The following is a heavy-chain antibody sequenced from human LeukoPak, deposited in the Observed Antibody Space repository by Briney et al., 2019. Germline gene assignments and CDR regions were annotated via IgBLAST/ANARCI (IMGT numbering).Heavy chain of an antibody. CDR3: ARAVPTGYSSGWSVFDY. CDR1: GFTFSSYE. D-gene: IGHD6-19*01. J-gene: IGHJ4*02. CDR2: ISSSGSTI. Sequence: PGGSLRLSCAASGFTFSSYEMNWVRQAPGKGLEWVSDISSSGSTIYYADSVKGRFTISRDNAKNSLYLQMNSLRAEDTAVYYCARAVPTGYSSGWSVFDYWGQGTLVTVSS. V-gene: IGHV3-48*03.